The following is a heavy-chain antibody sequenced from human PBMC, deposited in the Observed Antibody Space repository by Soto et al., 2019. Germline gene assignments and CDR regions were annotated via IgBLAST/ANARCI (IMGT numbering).Heavy chain of an antibody. V-gene: IGHV4-59*01. Sequence: SETLSLTCTVSGGSMRSYYWSWIRQPRGKGLEWIGYIYYSGSTNYNPSLKSRVTISVDTSKNQFSLKLSSVTAADTAVYYCASSIPKEFYYYYYYMDVWGKGTTVTVSS. D-gene: IGHD2-2*02. CDR3: ASSIPKEFYYYYYYMDV. CDR2: IYYSGST. J-gene: IGHJ6*03. CDR1: GGSMRSYY.